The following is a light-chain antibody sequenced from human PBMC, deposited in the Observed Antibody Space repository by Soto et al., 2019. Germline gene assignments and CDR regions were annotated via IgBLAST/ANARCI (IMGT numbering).Light chain of an antibody. CDR3: QVGDIRGGHVV. V-gene: IGLV3-21*01. CDR1: NIGSKS. J-gene: IGLJ3*02. Sequence: SYELTQPPSVSVAPGKTASVACGGSNIGSKSVHWYQKKSGQAPVLVMYYDSDRPSGIPERFSGSNSGNTATLTISRVEAGEEAYYYCQVGDIRGGHVVFGGGTKVTVL. CDR2: YDS.